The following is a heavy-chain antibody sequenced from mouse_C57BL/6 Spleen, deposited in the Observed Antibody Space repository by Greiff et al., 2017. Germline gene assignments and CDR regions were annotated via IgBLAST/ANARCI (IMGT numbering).Heavy chain of an antibody. CDR2: IDPEDGET. Sequence: EVKLEESGAELVKPGASVKLSCTASGFNIKDYYMHWVKQRTEQGLEWIGRIDPEDGETKYAPKFQGKATITADTSSNTAYLQLSSLTSEDTAVYYCARATTGKFYAMDYWGQGASVTVSS. CDR3: ARATTGKFYAMDY. CDR1: GFNIKDYY. J-gene: IGHJ4*01. D-gene: IGHD1-1*01. V-gene: IGHV14-2*01.